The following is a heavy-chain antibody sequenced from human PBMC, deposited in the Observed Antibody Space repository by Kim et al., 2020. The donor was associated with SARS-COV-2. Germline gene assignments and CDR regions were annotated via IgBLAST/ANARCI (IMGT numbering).Heavy chain of an antibody. CDR3: VKEGLYYDFWSGDYDY. V-gene: IGHV3-64D*09. Sequence: VKGKFTNSRDNSKNTLYLQRSSLRAEDTAVYYCVKEGLYYDFWSGDYDYWGQGTLVTVSS. D-gene: IGHD3-3*01. J-gene: IGHJ4*02.